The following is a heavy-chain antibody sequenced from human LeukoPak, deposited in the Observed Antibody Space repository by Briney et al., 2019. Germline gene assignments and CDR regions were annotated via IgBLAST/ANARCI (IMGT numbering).Heavy chain of an antibody. Sequence: ASVKVSCKASGYTFTSFYVHWVRQTPGQGLEWMGIINPSGGSTSYAQKFQGRVTMTRDVSTSTVYMELCSLRSEDTAVYYCVRDLFGGGFWGQGTLVTVSS. V-gene: IGHV1-46*01. CDR2: INPSGGST. D-gene: IGHD3-16*01. CDR1: GYTFTSFY. CDR3: VRDLFGGGF. J-gene: IGHJ4*02.